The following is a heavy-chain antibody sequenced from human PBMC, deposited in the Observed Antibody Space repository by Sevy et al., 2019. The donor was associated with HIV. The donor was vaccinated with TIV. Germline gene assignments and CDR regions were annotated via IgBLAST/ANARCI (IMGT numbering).Heavy chain of an antibody. CDR2: IYPGDSDT. CDR1: GYTFTDYW. CDR3: ARGARGTLPSYYYYGMDV. V-gene: IGHV5-51*01. D-gene: IGHD1-1*01. J-gene: IGHJ6*02. Sequence: GESLKISCKGSGYTFTDYWIVWVRQMPGKGLEWMGIIYPGDSDTTYSRSLQGQVTISADKSISTTFLQWSSLKASDTAMEYCARGARGTLPSYYYYGMDVWGLGTTVTVSS.